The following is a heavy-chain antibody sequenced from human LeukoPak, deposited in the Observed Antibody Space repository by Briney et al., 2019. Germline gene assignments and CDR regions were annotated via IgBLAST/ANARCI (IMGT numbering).Heavy chain of an antibody. CDR2: INWNGGST. J-gene: IGHJ3*02. Sequence: GGSLRLSCAASGFTFDDYGMSWVRQAPGKGLEWVSGINWNGGSTGYADSVKGRFTISRDNAKNSLYLQMNSLRAEDTALYHCARVIPHYYDSSGYYYGAFDIWGQGTMVTVSS. D-gene: IGHD3-22*01. V-gene: IGHV3-20*01. CDR1: GFTFDDYG. CDR3: ARVIPHYYDSSGYYYGAFDI.